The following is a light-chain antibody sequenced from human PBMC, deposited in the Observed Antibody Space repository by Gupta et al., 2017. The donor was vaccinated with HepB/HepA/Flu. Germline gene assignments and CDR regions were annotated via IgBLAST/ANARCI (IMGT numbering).Light chain of an antibody. V-gene: IGLV1-40*01. Sequence: GSRSNIGAGYDVHWYQQLPGTAPKLLIYGKSTRTSAVPDRVSAPKSGPSASLALTGRQAEEEAYYYFQSYDSSLVVFGGGTKLTVL. CDR3: QSYDSSLVV. J-gene: IGLJ2*01. CDR2: GKS. CDR1: RSNIGAGYD.